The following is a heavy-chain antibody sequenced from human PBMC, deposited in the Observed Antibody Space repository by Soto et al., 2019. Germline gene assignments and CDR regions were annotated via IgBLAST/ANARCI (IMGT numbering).Heavy chain of an antibody. Sequence: ASVKVSCKASGYTFTSYYMHSVRQAPGQGLEWMGIINPSGGSTNYAQKFQGRVTLTSDTSTSTVYMELSNLRSEDTAMYYCARDISDYYDSSGYFPAYWGQGSLVTVSS. CDR2: INPSGGST. D-gene: IGHD3-22*01. V-gene: IGHV1-46*01. J-gene: IGHJ4*02. CDR3: ARDISDYYDSSGYFPAY. CDR1: GYTFTSYY.